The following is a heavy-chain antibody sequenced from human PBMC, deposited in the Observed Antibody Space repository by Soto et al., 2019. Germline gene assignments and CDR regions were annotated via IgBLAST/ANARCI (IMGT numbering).Heavy chain of an antibody. V-gene: IGHV3-23*01. CDR1: GFTFSSYA. CDR3: AKGYYDILTGYSSVAQSAYYFDY. J-gene: IGHJ4*02. Sequence: PGGSLRLSCAASGFTFSSYAMSWVRQAPGKGLEWVSAISGSGGSTYYADSVKGRFTISRDNSKNTLYLQMNSLRAEDTAVYYCAKGYYDILTGYSSVAQSAYYFDYWGQGTLVTVSS. CDR2: ISGSGGST. D-gene: IGHD3-9*01.